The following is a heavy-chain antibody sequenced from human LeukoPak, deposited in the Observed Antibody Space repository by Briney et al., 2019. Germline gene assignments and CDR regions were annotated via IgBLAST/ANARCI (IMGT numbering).Heavy chain of an antibody. J-gene: IGHJ4*02. CDR1: GLTFSGSS. V-gene: IGHV3-73*01. CDR2: ISSKANNYAT. Sequence: PGGSLSLSCAASGLTFSGSSMHWVRQASGKGLEWVGRISSKANNYATTYAASVKGRFTISRDNSNNTAYLQMDSLKPEDTAVYYCTPLCRSSKSLRDYLGQGTLVTVSS. D-gene: IGHD2-2*01. CDR3: TPLCRSSKSLRDY.